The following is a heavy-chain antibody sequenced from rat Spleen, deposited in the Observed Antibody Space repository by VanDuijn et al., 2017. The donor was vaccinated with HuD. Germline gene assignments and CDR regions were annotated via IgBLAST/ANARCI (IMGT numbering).Heavy chain of an antibody. Sequence: EVQLVESGGDLVQPGRSMKLSCTASGFTFSNYCMTWVRQAPTNSLDWVASISTGGGKTYYRDAVEGRFTVSRDNAKSTLYLQMNSLRSEDTATYYCASQRTMIDWGQGVMVTVSS. V-gene: IGHV5-25*01. CDR2: ISTGGGKT. CDR1: GFTFSNYC. J-gene: IGHJ2*01. D-gene: IGHD1-12*01. CDR3: ASQRTMID.